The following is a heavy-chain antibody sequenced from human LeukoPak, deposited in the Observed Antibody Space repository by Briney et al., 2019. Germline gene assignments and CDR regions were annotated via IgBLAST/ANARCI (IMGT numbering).Heavy chain of an antibody. CDR1: GYTFTSYY. Sequence: ASVKVPCKASGYTFTSYYMHWVRQAPGQGLEWMGIINPSGGSTSYAQKFQGRVTMTRDTSTSTVYMELSSLRSEDTAVYYCASGPGRYYYDSSGYRLDYWGQGTLVTVSS. D-gene: IGHD3-22*01. J-gene: IGHJ4*02. CDR3: ASGPGRYYYDSSGYRLDY. V-gene: IGHV1-46*01. CDR2: INPSGGST.